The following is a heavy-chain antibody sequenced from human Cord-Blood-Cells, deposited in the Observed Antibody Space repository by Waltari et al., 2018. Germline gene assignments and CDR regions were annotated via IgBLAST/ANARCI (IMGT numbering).Heavy chain of an antibody. Sequence: EVQLLESGGGLVQPGGSLRLSCAASGFTFSSCAISWVRPAPGKGLEWVSAISGSGGSTYYADSVKGRFTISRDNSKNTLYLQMNSLRAEDTAVYYCAKLLLSSGWYFDYWGQGTLVTVSS. J-gene: IGHJ4*02. CDR3: AKLLLSSGWYFDY. CDR1: GFTFSSCA. V-gene: IGHV3-23*01. D-gene: IGHD6-19*01. CDR2: ISGSGGST.